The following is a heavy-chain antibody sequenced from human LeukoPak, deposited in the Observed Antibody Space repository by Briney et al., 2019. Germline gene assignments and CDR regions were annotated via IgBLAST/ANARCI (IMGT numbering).Heavy chain of an antibody. V-gene: IGHV3-43*02. CDR1: GFTFDEHD. CDR3: AKRSGAPNNFDY. CDR2: ISKDGGNK. Sequence: PGGSLRLFCAASGFTFDEHDMYWVRQVPGKGLEWVCLISKDGGNKHYADSVKGRFSISRDNNRNSLSLQMNSLRSEDTALYFCAKRSGAPNNFDYWGQGALVTVSS. J-gene: IGHJ4*02. D-gene: IGHD1-1*01.